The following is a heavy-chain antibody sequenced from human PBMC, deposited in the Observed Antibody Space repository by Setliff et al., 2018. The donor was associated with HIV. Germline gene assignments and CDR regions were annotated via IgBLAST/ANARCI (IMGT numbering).Heavy chain of an antibody. V-gene: IGHV3-48*03. Sequence: PGGSLRLSCAASGFTFRNYKFNWVRQAPGRGLEWVSSISIGSGGAIDYADSAQGRFTISRDNSKNSLYLQMNSLRVEDTAVYYCAMIPYYYYYAMDVWGQGTTVTVSS. D-gene: IGHD2-2*02. J-gene: IGHJ6*02. CDR3: AMIPYYYYYAMDV. CDR2: ISIGSGGAI. CDR1: GFTFRNYK.